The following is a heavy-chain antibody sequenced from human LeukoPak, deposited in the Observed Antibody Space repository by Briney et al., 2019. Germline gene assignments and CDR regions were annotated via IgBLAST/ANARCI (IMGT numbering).Heavy chain of an antibody. CDR1: GGSFSGYY. Sequence: PSETLSLTCAVYGGSFSGYYWSWIRQPPGKGLEWIGEINHSGSTNYNPSLKSRVTISVDTSKNQFSLKLSSVTAADTAVYYCARVLAAAGSSWYGAFDYRGQGTLVTVSS. V-gene: IGHV4-34*01. D-gene: IGHD6-13*01. J-gene: IGHJ4*02. CDR3: ARVLAAAGSSWYGAFDY. CDR2: INHSGST.